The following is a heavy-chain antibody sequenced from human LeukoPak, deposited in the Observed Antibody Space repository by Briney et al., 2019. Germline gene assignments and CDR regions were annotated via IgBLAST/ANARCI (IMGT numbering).Heavy chain of an antibody. CDR3: AKGRGRAPITGDYFDS. Sequence: GGSLRLSCVASGFVFARNVMSWVRQAPGKGLEWVSSISAPGGSTYYADSVKGRFTISRDNSENTLSLQMNSLRAGDTAVYYCAKGRGRAPITGDYFDSWGQGTLVTVSS. J-gene: IGHJ4*02. V-gene: IGHV3-23*01. CDR2: ISAPGGST. D-gene: IGHD3-10*01. CDR1: GFVFARNV.